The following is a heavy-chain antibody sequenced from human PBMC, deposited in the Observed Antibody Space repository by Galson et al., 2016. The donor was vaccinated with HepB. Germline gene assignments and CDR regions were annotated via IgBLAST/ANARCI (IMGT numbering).Heavy chain of an antibody. J-gene: IGHJ5*01. CDR1: GYTFTNFW. D-gene: IGHD3-10*01. Sequence: SGAEVKKPGESLRISCQVSGYTFTNFWIGWVRQMPGKGLEWMGVIYLGDSETRYSPSFQGQVTISADRSIDTAFLQWNSLRASATAIYFCARRRGDARNNSFESWGQGTQVTVSS. CDR3: ARRRGDARNNSFES. CDR2: IYLGDSET. V-gene: IGHV5-51*01.